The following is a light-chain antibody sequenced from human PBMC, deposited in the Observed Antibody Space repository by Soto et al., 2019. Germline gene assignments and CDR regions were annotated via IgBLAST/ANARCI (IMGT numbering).Light chain of an antibody. J-gene: IGKJ1*01. CDR2: GAF. Sequence: EIVMTQSPVTLSVSPGERATLSCRASQSVRSNLAWYQQKPGQAPSLPIYGAFTRATGIPTRFSGTGSGTEFTLTISSLEPEDSAVYYCQQNLGVHTFGQGTKVDIK. CDR3: QQNLGVHT. V-gene: IGKV3-15*01. CDR1: QSVRSN.